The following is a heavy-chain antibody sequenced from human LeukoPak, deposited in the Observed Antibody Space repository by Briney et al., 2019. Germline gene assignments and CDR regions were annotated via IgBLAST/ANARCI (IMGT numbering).Heavy chain of an antibody. V-gene: IGHV4-61*02. J-gene: IGHJ3*02. CDR1: GGSISSGSYY. Sequence: PSQTLSLTCTVSGGSISSGSYYWSWIRQPAGKGPEWIGRIYTSGSTNYNPSLKSRVTISVDTSKNQFSLKLSSVTAADTAVYYCARGSKEYELGYCSSTSCLSDAFDIWGQGTMVTVSS. CDR2: IYTSGST. CDR3: ARGSKEYELGYCSSTSCLSDAFDI. D-gene: IGHD2-2*01.